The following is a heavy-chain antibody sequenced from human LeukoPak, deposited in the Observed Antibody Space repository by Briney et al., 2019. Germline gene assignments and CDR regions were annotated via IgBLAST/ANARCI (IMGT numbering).Heavy chain of an antibody. CDR2: MNPNSGNT. CDR1: GYTFTSND. J-gene: IGHJ4*02. CDR3: ARGGDSSGHTDY. V-gene: IGHV1-8*01. Sequence: ASVKVSCKASGYTFTSNDINWLRQATGQGREWMVWMNPNSGNTGYAQKFQGRVNMTRTTSISTAYMELSSLRSEDTAVYYCARGGDSSGHTDYWGQGTLVTVSS. D-gene: IGHD3-22*01.